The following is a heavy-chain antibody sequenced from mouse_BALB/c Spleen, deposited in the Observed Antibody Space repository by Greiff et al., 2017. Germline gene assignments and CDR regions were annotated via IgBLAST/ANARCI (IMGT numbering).Heavy chain of an antibody. CDR2: ISSGGSYT. CDR3: ARGYYGSSYWYFDV. J-gene: IGHJ1*01. Sequence: EVQGVESGGGLVKPGGSLKLSCAASGFTFSSYAMSWVRQSPEKRLEWVAEISSGGSYTYYPDTVTGRFTISRDNAKNTLYLEMSSLRSEDTAMYYCARGYYGSSYWYFDVWGAGTTVTVSS. CDR1: GFTFSSYA. V-gene: IGHV5-9-4*01. D-gene: IGHD1-1*01.